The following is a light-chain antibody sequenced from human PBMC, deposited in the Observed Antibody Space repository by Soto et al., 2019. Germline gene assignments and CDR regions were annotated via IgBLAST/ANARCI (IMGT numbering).Light chain of an antibody. CDR3: QQYKAYSYT. Sequence: DIQMTQSPSSVSASVGDRVTISCRASQDISNWLAWYQQKPGEAPKFLIYAASNLQSGVPSKFSVSGSGTDFTLTISSLQPEDFATYYCQQYKAYSYTFGQGTKLEMK. CDR2: AAS. J-gene: IGKJ2*01. CDR1: QDISNW. V-gene: IGKV1D-16*01.